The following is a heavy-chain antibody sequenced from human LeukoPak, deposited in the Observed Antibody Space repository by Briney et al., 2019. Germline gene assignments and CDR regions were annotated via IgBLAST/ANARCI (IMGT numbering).Heavy chain of an antibody. CDR2: ISGSGGST. CDR1: AVTFSTYA. V-gene: IGHV3-23*01. J-gene: IGHJ4*02. Sequence: GGSLRLSCAASAVTFSTYAMSWVRQAPGRGLEWVSAISGSGGSTYYADSVKGRFTISRDNSKNTLYLQMNSLRAEDTALYYCAKMLIYGSVQRGGYFDYWGQGTLVTVSS. CDR3: AKMLIYGSVQRGGYFDY. D-gene: IGHD6-19*01.